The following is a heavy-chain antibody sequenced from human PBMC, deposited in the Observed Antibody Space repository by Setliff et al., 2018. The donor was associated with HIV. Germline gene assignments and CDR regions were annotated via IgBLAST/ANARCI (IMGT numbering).Heavy chain of an antibody. J-gene: IGHJ4*02. V-gene: IGHV1-69*05. CDR3: ARERRYCSGGSCSKFFDY. CDR1: GGTFSSYA. CDR2: IIPIFGTA. D-gene: IGHD2-15*01. Sequence: SVKVSCKASGGTFSSYAISWVRQAPRQGLEWMGGIIPIFGTANYAQKFQGRVTITTDESTSTAYMELSSLRSEDTAVYSCARERRYCSGGSCSKFFDYWGQGTLVTVSS.